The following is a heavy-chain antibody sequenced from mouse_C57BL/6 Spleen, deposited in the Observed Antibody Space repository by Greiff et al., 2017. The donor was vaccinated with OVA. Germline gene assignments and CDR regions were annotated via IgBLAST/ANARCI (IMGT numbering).Heavy chain of an antibody. V-gene: IGHV7-3*01. CDR2: IRNKANGYTT. CDR1: GFTFTDYY. D-gene: IGHD2-1*01. CDR3: ARYGGNPYFDV. Sequence: DVKLVESGGGLVQPGGSLSLSCAASGFTFTDYYMSWVRQPPGKALEWLGFIRNKANGYTTEYSASVKGRFTISRDNSQSILYLQMNALRAEDSATYYCARYGGNPYFDVWGTGTTVTVSS. J-gene: IGHJ1*03.